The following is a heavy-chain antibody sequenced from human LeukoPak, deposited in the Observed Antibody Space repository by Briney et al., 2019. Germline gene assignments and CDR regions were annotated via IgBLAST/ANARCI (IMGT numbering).Heavy chain of an antibody. D-gene: IGHD6-13*01. CDR3: AKDRDSSRWDLDY. J-gene: IGHJ4*02. CDR2: IRYDGSNK. Sequence: GGSLRLSCAASGFTFSSYSMNWVRQAPGKGLEWVAFIRYDGSNKYYADSVKGRFTISRDNSKNTLYLQMNSLRAEDTAVYYCAKDRDSSRWDLDYWGQGTLVTVSS. V-gene: IGHV3-30*02. CDR1: GFTFSSYS.